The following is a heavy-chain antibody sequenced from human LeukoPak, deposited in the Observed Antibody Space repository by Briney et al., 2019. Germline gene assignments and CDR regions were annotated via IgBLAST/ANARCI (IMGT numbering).Heavy chain of an antibody. CDR3: ARVKDSGSYWGDYFDY. CDR2: INHSGST. Sequence: SETLSLTCAVYGGSFSGYYWSWIRQPPGKGLEWIGEINHSGSTNYNPSLKSRVTISVDTSKNQFSLKLSSVTAADTAVYYCARVKDSGSYWGDYFDYWGQGTLVTVSS. V-gene: IGHV4-34*01. CDR1: GGSFSGYY. D-gene: IGHD1-26*01. J-gene: IGHJ4*02.